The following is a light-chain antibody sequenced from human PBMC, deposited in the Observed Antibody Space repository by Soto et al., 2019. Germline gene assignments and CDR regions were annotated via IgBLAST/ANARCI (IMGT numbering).Light chain of an antibody. V-gene: IGLV2-14*01. CDR3: NSYTSSRTLV. J-gene: IGLJ3*02. CDR2: EVS. Sequence: QSALTQPASVSGSPGQSITISCTGTSSDVGGYNFVSWYQQHPGKAPKLRIYEVSNRPSGVSNRFSGSKSGNTASLTISGLQAEDEADYYCNSYTSSRTLVFGGGTKLTVL. CDR1: SSDVGGYNF.